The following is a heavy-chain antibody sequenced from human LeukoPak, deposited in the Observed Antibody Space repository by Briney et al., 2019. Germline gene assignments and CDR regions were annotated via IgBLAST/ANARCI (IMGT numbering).Heavy chain of an antibody. CDR3: ARDRVATDAFDI. CDR2: IYTSGST. Sequence: SETLSLTCTVSGGSISSYYWSWIRQPAGKGLEWIGRIYTSGSTNYNPSLKSRVTMSIDTSKNQFSLKLSSVTAADTAVYYCARDRVATDAFDIWGQGTMVTVSS. CDR1: GGSISSYY. V-gene: IGHV4-4*07. D-gene: IGHD2-15*01. J-gene: IGHJ3*02.